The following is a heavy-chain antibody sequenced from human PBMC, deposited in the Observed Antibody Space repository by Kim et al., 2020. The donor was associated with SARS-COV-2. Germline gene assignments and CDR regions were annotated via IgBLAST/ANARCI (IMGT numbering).Heavy chain of an antibody. J-gene: IGHJ4*02. V-gene: IGHV4-31*03. D-gene: IGHD3-22*01. CDR1: GGSISSSGYY. Sequence: SETLSLTCTVSGGSISSSGYYWSWIRQHPRKGLEWIGYIYYSGTTYYNPSLKRRLTISVDTSKTQFSLRLSSVTAADTAVYYCARGAYYHDSSGYYGRYFDYWGQGTLVTVSS. CDR2: IYYSGTT. CDR3: ARGAYYHDSSGYYGRYFDY.